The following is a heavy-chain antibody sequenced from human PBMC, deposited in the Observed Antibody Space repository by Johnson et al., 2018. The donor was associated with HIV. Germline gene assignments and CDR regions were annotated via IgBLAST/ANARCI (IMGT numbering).Heavy chain of an antibody. D-gene: IGHD6-13*01. CDR3: ARVAVATAAGGVPLDI. V-gene: IGHV3-53*01. CDR1: GFTVSSNY. Sequence: VQLVESGGGLIQPGGSLRLSCAASGFTVSSNYMSWVRQAPGKGLAWVSVIYSGGSTYYADSVKGRFTLSRDNSTNTLFLQMNSLSADDTAVYYCARVAVATAAGGVPLDIWGPGTMVTVSA. J-gene: IGHJ3*02. CDR2: IYSGGST.